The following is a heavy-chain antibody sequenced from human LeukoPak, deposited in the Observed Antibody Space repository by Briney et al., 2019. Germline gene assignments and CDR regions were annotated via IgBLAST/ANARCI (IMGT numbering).Heavy chain of an antibody. J-gene: IGHJ4*02. CDR2: ISYGGAT. CDR3: ARHGGTIDYFDY. V-gene: IGHV4-59*08. Sequence: PSETLSLTCTVSGGSISTYYWSWIRQPPGKQLEWIGYISYGGATSYNPSLKRRVTISVNSPKNYFSLRLTSLTAADTALYYCARHGGTIDYFDYWGPGSLVTVSP. CDR1: GGSISTYY. D-gene: IGHD1-26*01.